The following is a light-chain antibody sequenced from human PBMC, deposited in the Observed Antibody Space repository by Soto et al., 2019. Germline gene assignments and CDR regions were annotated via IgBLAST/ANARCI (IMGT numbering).Light chain of an antibody. J-gene: IGKJ5*01. Sequence: EIVLTQSPATLSLSPGARAPLSCRASQSVSSYLAWYQQHPGQAPRLLIYDASNRATGIPARFSGSGSGTDFTLPISSLEPEDFAAYYCQQRSNWPSITFGQGTRLEIK. CDR3: QQRSNWPSIT. CDR2: DAS. CDR1: QSVSSY. V-gene: IGKV3-11*01.